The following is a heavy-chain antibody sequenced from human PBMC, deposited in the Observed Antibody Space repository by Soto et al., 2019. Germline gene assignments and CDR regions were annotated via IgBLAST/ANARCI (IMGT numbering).Heavy chain of an antibody. V-gene: IGHV1-18*01. D-gene: IGHD5-12*01. CDR1: GYTFFTYD. J-gene: IGHJ5*02. CDR3: ARHHGPTTSENWLDP. CDR2: ISTYSGDT. Sequence: QVHLVQSGVEVKTPGASVKVSCQASGYTFFTYDISWVRQAPGQGLEWMGWISTYSGDTKYAQKFQGRVTMTTDTSTTTAYLELRSLRSDDRAVYYCARHHGPTTSENWLDPWGQGTLVTVSS.